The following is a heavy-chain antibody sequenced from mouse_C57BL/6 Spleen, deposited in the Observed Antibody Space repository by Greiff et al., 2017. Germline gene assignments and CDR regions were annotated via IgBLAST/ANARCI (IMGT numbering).Heavy chain of an antibody. CDR3: VRHKDYYGSSYEAMDY. V-gene: IGHV10-1*01. J-gene: IGHJ4*01. CDR2: IRSKSNNYAT. Sequence: EVKLMESGGGLVQPKGSLKLSCAASGFSFNTYAMNWVRQAPGKGLEWVARIRSKSNNYATYYADSVKDRFTISRDDSESMLYLQMNNLKTEDTAMYYCVRHKDYYGSSYEAMDYWGQGTSVTVSS. D-gene: IGHD1-1*01. CDR1: GFSFNTYA.